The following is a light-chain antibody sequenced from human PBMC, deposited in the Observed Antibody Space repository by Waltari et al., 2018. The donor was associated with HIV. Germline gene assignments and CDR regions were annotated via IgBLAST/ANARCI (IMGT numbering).Light chain of an antibody. V-gene: IGKV1-16*02. CDR2: GAS. J-gene: IGKJ4*01. CDR3: QQYSSYPLT. Sequence: DIQMTQSPSSLSASVGDRVTITCRASQGISSYLAWFQQKPGIAPKSLIYGASNLQSGVPSNFSGSGSGTDFTLTINGLQPEDFATYYCQQYSSYPLTFGGGTTVEIK. CDR1: QGISSY.